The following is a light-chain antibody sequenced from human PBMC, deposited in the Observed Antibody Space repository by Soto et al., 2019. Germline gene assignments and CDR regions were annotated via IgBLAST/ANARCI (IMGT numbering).Light chain of an antibody. Sequence: EIVSTQSPATLSLSPGERATLSCGASQSLSSSYLAWYQQKPGLAPRLLIYDASSRATGIPDRFSGSGSGTDFTLTISRLEPEDFAVYYCQQYGSSPLTFGGGTKVDIK. J-gene: IGKJ4*01. V-gene: IGKV3D-20*01. CDR3: QQYGSSPLT. CDR2: DAS. CDR1: QSLSSSY.